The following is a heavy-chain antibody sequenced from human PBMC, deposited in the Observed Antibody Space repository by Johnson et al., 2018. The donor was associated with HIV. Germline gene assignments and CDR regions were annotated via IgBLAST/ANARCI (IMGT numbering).Heavy chain of an antibody. CDR1: GFTFSSYA. Sequence: VQLVESGGGLVQPGGSLRLSCAASGFTFSSYAMSWVRQAPGKGLEWVSAISWDGGSTYYADSVKGRFTISRDNSKNSLYLQMNSLRAEDTALYYCARVSYGSGTQGAFDIWGQGTMVTVSS. J-gene: IGHJ3*02. D-gene: IGHD3-10*01. CDR2: ISWDGGST. CDR3: ARVSYGSGTQGAFDI. V-gene: IGHV3-43D*03.